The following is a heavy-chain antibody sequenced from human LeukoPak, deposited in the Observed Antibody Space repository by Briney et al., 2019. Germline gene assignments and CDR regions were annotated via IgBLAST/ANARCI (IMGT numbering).Heavy chain of an antibody. CDR3: ARPNSSGYYTHFDY. J-gene: IGHJ4*02. D-gene: IGHD3-22*01. V-gene: IGHV4-38-2*02. Sequence: SETLSLTCTVSGYSISSGYYWGWIRQPPGKGLEWIGSIYHSGSTYYNPSLKSRVTISVDTSKNQFSLKLSSVTAADTAVYYCARPNSSGYYTHFDYWGQGTLVTVSS. CDR2: IYHSGST. CDR1: GYSISSGYY.